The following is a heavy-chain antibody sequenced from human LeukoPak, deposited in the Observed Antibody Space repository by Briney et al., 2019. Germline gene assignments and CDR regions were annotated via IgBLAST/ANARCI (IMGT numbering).Heavy chain of an antibody. J-gene: IGHJ4*02. CDR1: GYTFRGNY. CDR2: IDANNGDT. CDR3: ARDPSSVTLYFFDY. D-gene: IGHD4-11*01. V-gene: IGHV1-2*02. Sequence: ASVKDSFKASGYTFRGNYIHWLRQAPGQGLEWMGWIDANNGDTKSAQKFQGRVTMSRDTSISTAYMDLSLSPDDAAVYYCARDPSSVTLYFFDYWGQGTLVTVSS.